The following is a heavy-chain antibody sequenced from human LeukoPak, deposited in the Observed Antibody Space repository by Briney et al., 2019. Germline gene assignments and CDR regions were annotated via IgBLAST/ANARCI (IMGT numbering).Heavy chain of an antibody. CDR1: GGSISSGGYY. Sequence: SQTLSLTCTVSGGSISSGGYYWSWIRQHPGKGLEWIGYIYYSGSTYYSPSLKSRVTISVDTSKNQFSLKLSSVTAADTAVYYCARGRSVVITTSWYFDLWGRGTLVTVSS. CDR3: ARGRSVVITTSWYFDL. CDR2: IYYSGST. D-gene: IGHD3-22*01. V-gene: IGHV4-31*03. J-gene: IGHJ2*01.